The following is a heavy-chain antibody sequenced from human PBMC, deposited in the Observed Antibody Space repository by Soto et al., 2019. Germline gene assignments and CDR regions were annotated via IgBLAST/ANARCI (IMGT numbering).Heavy chain of an antibody. J-gene: IGHJ5*02. Sequence: GEALKISCRCFEYTFASYFIVLGRQMPGKGLEWMGVINPRDSDVKYSPPFEGQVTISADKSINTAFLQWRSLKASDTAMYFCARFHSGRANKWFEHWGQGTLVTVSS. CDR3: ARFHSGRANKWFEH. CDR2: INPRDSDV. V-gene: IGHV5-51*01. CDR1: EYTFASYF. D-gene: IGHD1-26*01.